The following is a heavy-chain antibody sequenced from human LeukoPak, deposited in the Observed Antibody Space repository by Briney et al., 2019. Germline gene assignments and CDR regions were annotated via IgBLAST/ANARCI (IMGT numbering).Heavy chain of an antibody. Sequence: ASVKVSCKASGGTFSSYAISWVRQAPGQGLEWMGGIIPIFGTANYAQKFQGRVTITADESTSTAYMEPSSLRSEDTAVYYCATPGVSRGSYGYWGQGTLVTVSS. CDR3: ATPGVSRGSYGY. J-gene: IGHJ4*02. D-gene: IGHD1-26*01. CDR2: IIPIFGTA. CDR1: GGTFSSYA. V-gene: IGHV1-69*13.